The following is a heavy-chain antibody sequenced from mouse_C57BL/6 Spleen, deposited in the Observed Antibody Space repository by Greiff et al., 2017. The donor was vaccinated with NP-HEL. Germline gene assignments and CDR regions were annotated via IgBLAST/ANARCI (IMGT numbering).Heavy chain of an antibody. CDR1: GFTFSSYG. CDR3: ARQGVITTVVATSYFDY. D-gene: IGHD1-1*01. V-gene: IGHV5-6*01. J-gene: IGHJ2*01. CDR2: ISSGGSYT. Sequence: EVKLVESGGDLVKPGGSLKLSCAASGFTFSSYGMSWVRQTPDKRLEWVATISSGGSYTYYPDSVKGRFTISRDNAKNTLYLQMSSLKSEDTAMYYCARQGVITTVVATSYFDYWGQGTTLTVSS.